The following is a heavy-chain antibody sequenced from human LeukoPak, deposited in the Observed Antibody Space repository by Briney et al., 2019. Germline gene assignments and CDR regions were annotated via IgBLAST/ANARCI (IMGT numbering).Heavy chain of an antibody. CDR2: INHSGST. D-gene: IGHD6-19*01. CDR1: GGSFSGYY. CDR3: ARETGYSSGRKRRPHMDV. Sequence: SETLSLTCAVYGGSFSGYYWSWIRQPPGKGLEWIGEINHSGSTNYNPSLKSRVTISVDTSKNQFSPKLSSVTAADTAGYYCARETGYSSGRKRRPHMDVWGKGTTVTVSS. J-gene: IGHJ6*04. V-gene: IGHV4-34*01.